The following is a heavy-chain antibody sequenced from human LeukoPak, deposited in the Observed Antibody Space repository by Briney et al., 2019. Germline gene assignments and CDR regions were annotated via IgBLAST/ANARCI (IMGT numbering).Heavy chain of an antibody. CDR2: IYYSGST. CDR1: GGSISSGDYY. V-gene: IGHV4-30-4*01. CDR3: ARGRASVD. Sequence: SETLSLTCTVSGGSISSGDYYWSWIRQPPGKGLEWIGYIYYSGSTYYNPSLKSRVTISVDTSKNQFSLNLSSATAADTAMYYCARGRASVDWGQGTLVTVSS. J-gene: IGHJ4*02.